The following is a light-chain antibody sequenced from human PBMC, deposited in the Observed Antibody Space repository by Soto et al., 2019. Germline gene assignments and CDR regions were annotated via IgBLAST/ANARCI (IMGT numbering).Light chain of an antibody. J-gene: IGLJ2*01. Sequence: QSVLTQPPSSSVAPGQSVSVACTRDNSNIVAGKDVHWYQQLPGAAPKLLIFDTHNRPSGVPDLFSGSKSGTSATLAITGLQPDDEADYFCQSYDNRLSGSEVFGGGTKLTVL. CDR2: DTH. V-gene: IGLV1-40*01. CDR1: NSNIVAGKD. CDR3: QSYDNRLSGSEV.